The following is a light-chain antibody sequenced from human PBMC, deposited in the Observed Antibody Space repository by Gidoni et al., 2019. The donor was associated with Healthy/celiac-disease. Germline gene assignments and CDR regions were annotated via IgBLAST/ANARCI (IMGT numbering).Light chain of an antibody. CDR1: SSTIGSNY. J-gene: IGLJ2*01. CDR3: AAWDDSLSVVV. Sequence: QSVLTQPPSASGTPGQRVTISCSGSSSTIGSNYVYWYQQLPGTAPKLLIYRKNQRPSGVPDRFSGSKSGTSASLAISGLRSEDEADYYCAAWDDSLSVVVFGGGTKLTVL. V-gene: IGLV1-47*01. CDR2: RKN.